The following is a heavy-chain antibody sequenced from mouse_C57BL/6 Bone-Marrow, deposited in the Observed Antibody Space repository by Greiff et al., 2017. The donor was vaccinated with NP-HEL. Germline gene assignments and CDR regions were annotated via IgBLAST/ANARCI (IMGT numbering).Heavy chain of an antibody. D-gene: IGHD1-1*01. J-gene: IGHJ2*01. CDR2: ISDGGSYT. V-gene: IGHV5-4*03. Sequence: EVKLVESGGGLVKPGGSLKLSCAASGFTFSSYAMSWVRQTPEKRLEWVATISDGGSYTYYPDNVKGRFTISRDNAKNNRYLQMSHLKSEDTAMYYCARGEYGSNPFDYWGQGTTLTVSS. CDR3: ARGEYGSNPFDY. CDR1: GFTFSSYA.